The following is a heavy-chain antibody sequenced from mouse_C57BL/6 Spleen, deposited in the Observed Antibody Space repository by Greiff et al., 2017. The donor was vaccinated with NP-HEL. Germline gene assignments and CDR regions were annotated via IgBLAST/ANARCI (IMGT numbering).Heavy chain of an antibody. D-gene: IGHD2-1*01. V-gene: IGHV1-18*01. CDR3: ARGKYGNLDY. Sequence: EVKLMESGPELVKPGASVKIPCKASGYTFTDYNMDWVKQSHGKSLEWIGDINPNNGGTIYNQKFKGKATLTVDKSSSTAYMELRSLTSEDTAVYYCARGKYGNLDYWGQGTTLTVSS. CDR2: INPNNGGT. CDR1: GYTFTDYN. J-gene: IGHJ2*01.